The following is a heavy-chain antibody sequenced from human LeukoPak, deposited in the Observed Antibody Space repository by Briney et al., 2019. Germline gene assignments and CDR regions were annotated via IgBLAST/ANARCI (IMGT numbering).Heavy chain of an antibody. J-gene: IGHJ6*03. CDR3: ARHSNNYYYYMDV. CDR1: GYSISSYW. V-gene: IGHV5-51*01. D-gene: IGHD1/OR15-1a*01. Sequence: GASLKTCCMGSGYSISSYWICWVRQKPGEGLEEMGMIYTGNCDTSYSPSFEGQVTISADKSISTSYLQWSSLKAADTAMYCCARHSNNYYYYMDVWGKGTTVTVSS. CDR2: IYTGNCDT.